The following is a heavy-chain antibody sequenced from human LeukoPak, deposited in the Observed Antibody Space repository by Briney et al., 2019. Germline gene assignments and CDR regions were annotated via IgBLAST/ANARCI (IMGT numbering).Heavy chain of an antibody. J-gene: IGHJ5*02. Sequence: GGSLRLSCAASGFTFSSYPMSWVRQAPGKGLQWVSAISGGGASTYYADSVKGRFTISRDNSKSTLYLQMNSLRAEDTAVYYCARGHCSSTSCYRNWFDPWGQGTLVTVSS. D-gene: IGHD2-2*01. V-gene: IGHV3-23*01. CDR3: ARGHCSSTSCYRNWFDP. CDR2: ISGGGAST. CDR1: GFTFSSYP.